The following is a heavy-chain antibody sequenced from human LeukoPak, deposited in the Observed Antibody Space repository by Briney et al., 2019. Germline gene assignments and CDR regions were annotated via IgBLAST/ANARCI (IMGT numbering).Heavy chain of an antibody. D-gene: IGHD4-17*01. Sequence: GGSLRLSCAASGFTFSSYSMNWIRQAPVKGREWVSSISSSTSYIYYADSVKGRFTISKDNAKNSLYLQMNSLRAEDAAVYYCARAGGSTVSHSDYWGQGTLVTVSS. J-gene: IGHJ4*02. CDR1: GFTFSSYS. CDR2: ISSSTSYI. CDR3: ARAGGSTVSHSDY. V-gene: IGHV3-21*01.